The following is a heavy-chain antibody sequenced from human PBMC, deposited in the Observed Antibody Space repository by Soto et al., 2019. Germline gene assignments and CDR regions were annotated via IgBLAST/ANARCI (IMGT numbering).Heavy chain of an antibody. D-gene: IGHD3-10*01. J-gene: IGHJ5*01. CDR3: ARDILSGGAYPDS. Sequence: LRLSCAASGFTFSTYTMNWVRQAPGKGLEWISSISSGSSYIYYAGSVKGRFTISRDNAKNSLFLQMNSLRADDTAVYYCARDILSGGAYPDSWGQGTKVTVSS. CDR2: ISSGSSYI. V-gene: IGHV3-21*01. CDR1: GFTFSTYT.